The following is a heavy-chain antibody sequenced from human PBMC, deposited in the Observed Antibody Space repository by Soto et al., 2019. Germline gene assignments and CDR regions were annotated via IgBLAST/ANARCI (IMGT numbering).Heavy chain of an antibody. CDR1: GGTFSSYA. V-gene: IGHV1-69*01. D-gene: IGHD3-16*02. CDR3: ASGYGGDGYNVIADGY. Sequence: QVQLVQSGAEVKKPGSSVKVSCKASGGTFSSYAISWVRQAPGQGLEWMGGIIPIFGTANYGQKFQGRVTITADESTSTAYMERSSLRSEDTAVYYCASGYGGDGYNVIADGYWGQGTLVTVSS. CDR2: IIPIFGTA. J-gene: IGHJ4*02.